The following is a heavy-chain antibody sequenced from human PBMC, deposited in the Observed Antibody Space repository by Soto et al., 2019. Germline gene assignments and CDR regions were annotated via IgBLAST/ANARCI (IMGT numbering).Heavy chain of an antibody. Sequence: QVQLVQSGAEVKKPGASVKVSCKASGYTLTSHGISWVRQAPGQGLERMGWISAYNGNTNYAQKLQGRVTMTTDTSTSTAYMELRSLRSDDTAVYYCAREGGNSGVPWEYYYGIDVWGQGTTVTVS. D-gene: IGHD1-26*01. J-gene: IGHJ6*02. CDR2: ISAYNGNT. CDR1: GYTLTSHG. V-gene: IGHV1-18*01. CDR3: AREGGNSGVPWEYYYGIDV.